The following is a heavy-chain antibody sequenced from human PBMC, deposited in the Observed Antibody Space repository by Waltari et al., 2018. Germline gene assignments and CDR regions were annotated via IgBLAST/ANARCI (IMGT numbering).Heavy chain of an antibody. V-gene: IGHV4-39*07. CDR2: IYYSGST. D-gene: IGHD6-6*01. CDR1: GGSISSSRYY. Sequence: QLQLQESGPGLVKPAETMYLTCTVTGGSISSSRYYWGWIRQPPGKGLEWIGSIYYSGSTYYNPSLKSRVTISVDTSKNQFSLKLSSVTAADTAVYYCARDLSSSSYDYWGQGTLVTVSS. J-gene: IGHJ4*02. CDR3: ARDLSSSSYDY.